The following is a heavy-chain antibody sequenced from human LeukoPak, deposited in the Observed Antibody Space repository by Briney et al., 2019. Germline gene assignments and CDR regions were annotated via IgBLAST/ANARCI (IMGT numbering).Heavy chain of an antibody. J-gene: IGHJ4*02. V-gene: IGHV2-5*02. D-gene: IGHD3-22*01. CDR2: IYWDDDR. CDR1: GFSLNTRGVG. CDR3: AHRKNYYDSSVFDN. Sequence: SGPTLVNPTQTLTLTCTFSGFSLNTRGVGVGWIRQPSGRALEWLALIYWDDDRRYSPSLKSRLTITKDTSKNQVVLTMTNMDPVDTATYFCAHRKNYYDSSVFDNWGQGTLVTVSS.